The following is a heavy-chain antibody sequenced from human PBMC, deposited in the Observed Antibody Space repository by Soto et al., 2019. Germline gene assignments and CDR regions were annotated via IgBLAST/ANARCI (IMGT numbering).Heavy chain of an antibody. J-gene: IGHJ5*02. CDR1: GGTFSSYT. Sequence: QVQLVQSGAEVKKPGSSVKVSCKASGGTFSSYTISWVRQAPGQGLEWMGRIIPILGIANYAQKFQGRVTITADKSPSTAYVELSSLRSEDTAVYYCARDCSSTSCYAYPWGQGTLVTVSS. V-gene: IGHV1-69*08. D-gene: IGHD2-2*01. CDR2: IIPILGIA. CDR3: ARDCSSTSCYAYP.